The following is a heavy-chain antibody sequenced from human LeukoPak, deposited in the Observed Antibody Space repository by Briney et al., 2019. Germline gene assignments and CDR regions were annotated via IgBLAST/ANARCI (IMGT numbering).Heavy chain of an antibody. J-gene: IGHJ5*02. Sequence: ASVKVSWKASGGRFSSYAISWVRQAPGQGLEWMGWIKPNSGGTNYAQKLQGRVTMTTDTSTSTAYMELRSLSSDDTAVYYCARVYCSSTSRYNNWFDPWGQGTLVTVSS. CDR2: IKPNSGGT. CDR1: GGRFSSYA. V-gene: IGHV1-18*01. CDR3: ARVYCSSTSRYNNWFDP. D-gene: IGHD2-2*02.